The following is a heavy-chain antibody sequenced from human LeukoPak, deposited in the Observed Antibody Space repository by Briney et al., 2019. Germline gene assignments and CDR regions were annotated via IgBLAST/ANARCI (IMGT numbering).Heavy chain of an antibody. D-gene: IGHD5-12*01. CDR3: AGIEDSGYDYRGWFDP. J-gene: IGHJ5*02. V-gene: IGHV4-59*12. CDR1: GGSISTYY. Sequence: SETLSLTRTVSGGSISTYYWAWIRQPPGKGLEWIGYIFYTGSTNYNPSLKSRLTISVDTSKNQFSLKLSSVTAADTAVYYCAGIEDSGYDYRGWFDPWGQGTLVTVSS. CDR2: IFYTGST.